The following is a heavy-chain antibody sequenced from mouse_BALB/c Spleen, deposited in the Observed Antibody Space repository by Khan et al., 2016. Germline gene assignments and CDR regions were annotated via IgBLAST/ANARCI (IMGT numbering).Heavy chain of an antibody. J-gene: IGHJ2*01. CDR3: ARSGGNYDFDY. Sequence: QIQLVQSGPELKKPGETVKISCKASGYTFTNYGMNWVKQAPGKGLKWMGWINTYTGEPTYTDDFKGRFAFSLETYASTAYLQIINLKNEDTATYFCARSGGNYDFDYWGQGTTRTVSS. CDR2: INTYTGEP. D-gene: IGHD2-1*01. CDR1: GYTFTNYG. V-gene: IGHV9-3-1*01.